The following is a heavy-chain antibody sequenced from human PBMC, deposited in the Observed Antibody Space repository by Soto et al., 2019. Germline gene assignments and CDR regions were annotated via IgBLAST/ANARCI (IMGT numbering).Heavy chain of an antibody. CDR1: GFTFDDYA. Sequence: EVQLVESGGGLVQPGRSLRLSCAASGFTFDDYAMHWVRQAPGTGLEWVSGISWNSGSIGYADSVKGRFTISRDNAKNSLYLQMNSLRAEDTALYYCAKDVITMVRGVISYYGMDVWGQGTTVTVSS. CDR3: AKDVITMVRGVISYYGMDV. J-gene: IGHJ6*02. V-gene: IGHV3-9*01. D-gene: IGHD3-10*01. CDR2: ISWNSGSI.